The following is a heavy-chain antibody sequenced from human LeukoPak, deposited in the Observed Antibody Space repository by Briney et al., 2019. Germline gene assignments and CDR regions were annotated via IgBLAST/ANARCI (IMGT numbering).Heavy chain of an antibody. V-gene: IGHV3-21*01. D-gene: IGHD6-13*01. CDR2: ISSSSSYI. CDR1: GFTFSNYS. CDR3: ARDFSSSWYRLNWFDP. Sequence: GGSLRLSCAASGFTFSNYSMNWVRQAPGKGLEWVSSISSSSSYIYYADSVKGRFTISRDNAKNSLYLQMNSLRAEDTAVYYCARDFSSSWYRLNWFDPWGQGTLVTVSS. J-gene: IGHJ5*02.